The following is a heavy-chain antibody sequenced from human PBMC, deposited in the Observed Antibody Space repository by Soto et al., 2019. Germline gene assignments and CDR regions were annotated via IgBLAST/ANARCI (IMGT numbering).Heavy chain of an antibody. Sequence: QVHLVQSGTEVKEPGASVKVSCKASASTFTGYTINWVRQAPGQGLEWMGWISTFNGNTKYAGNFECSVTMTTNTSTTTAYMYLTSLTFDDTAVYFCARGTVTSGRWFGPWGQGTLVSVSS. CDR2: ISTFNGNT. CDR3: ARGTVTSGRWFGP. J-gene: IGHJ5*02. CDR1: ASTFTGYT. V-gene: IGHV1-18*04. D-gene: IGHD4-17*01.